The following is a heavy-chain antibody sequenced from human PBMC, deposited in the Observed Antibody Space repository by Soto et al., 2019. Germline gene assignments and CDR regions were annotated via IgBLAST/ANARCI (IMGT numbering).Heavy chain of an antibody. Sequence: QVQLVQSGPEVKKPGSSVKVSCKASGGTFSNHVFTWVRQAPGQGLEWMGGIIPLFGTSNYAQKFQGRVTLIADESTSTAYMELSSLRSEDTAVYYCARGSRDCSGGSCFPPPTAEYFRHWGQGTLVTVSS. CDR2: IIPLFGTS. CDR3: ARGSRDCSGGSCFPPPTAEYFRH. J-gene: IGHJ1*01. CDR1: GGTFSNHV. V-gene: IGHV1-69*01. D-gene: IGHD2-15*01.